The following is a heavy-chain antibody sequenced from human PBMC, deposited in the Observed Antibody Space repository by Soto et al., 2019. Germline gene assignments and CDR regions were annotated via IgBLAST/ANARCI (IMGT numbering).Heavy chain of an antibody. V-gene: IGHV3-43*01. CDR1: GFTFDDYT. Sequence: GGSLRLSCAASGFTFDDYTMHWVRQAPGKGLEWVSLISWDGGSTYYADSVKGRFTISRDNSKNSLYLQMNSLRTEDTALYYCAKDSVGPRPWAGSYPYYYYYYGMDVWGQGTTVTVSS. D-gene: IGHD3-10*01. J-gene: IGHJ6*02. CDR3: AKDSVGPRPWAGSYPYYYYYYGMDV. CDR2: ISWDGGST.